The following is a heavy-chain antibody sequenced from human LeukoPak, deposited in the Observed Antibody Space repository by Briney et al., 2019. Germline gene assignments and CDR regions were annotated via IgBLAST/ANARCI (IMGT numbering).Heavy chain of an antibody. D-gene: IGHD3-9*01. CDR1: GFTFSNAW. V-gene: IGHV3-15*01. CDR3: TTLDFDWLLYGY. Sequence: GGSLRLSCAASGFTFSNAWMSWVRQAPRKGLEWVGRIKSKTDGGTTDYAAPVKGRFTISRDDSKNTLYLQMNSLKTEDTAVYYCTTLDFDWLLYGYWGQGTLVTVSS. CDR2: IKSKTDGGTT. J-gene: IGHJ4*02.